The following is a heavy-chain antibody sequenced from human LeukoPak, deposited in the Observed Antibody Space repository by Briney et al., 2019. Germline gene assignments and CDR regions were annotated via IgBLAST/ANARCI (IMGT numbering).Heavy chain of an antibody. D-gene: IGHD3-10*01. CDR3: ARGEGRITMVRGPAGDWFDP. V-gene: IGHV4-34*01. Sequence: SETLSLTCAVYGGSFSGYYWSWIRHPPGKGLAGTVEINHSGSTNLNPSLKSRVTISVDTSKSQFSLKLSSVTAADTAVYYCARGEGRITMVRGPAGDWFDPWGQGTLVTVSS. CDR2: INHSGST. J-gene: IGHJ5*02. CDR1: GGSFSGYY.